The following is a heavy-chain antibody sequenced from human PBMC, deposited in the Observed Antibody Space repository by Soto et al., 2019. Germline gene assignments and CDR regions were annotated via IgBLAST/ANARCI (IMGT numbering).Heavy chain of an antibody. CDR3: ARGGYFDSSNYLAY. J-gene: IGHJ4*02. D-gene: IGHD3-22*01. V-gene: IGHV1-69*06. CDR1: GGTFSSYA. CDR2: IIPSYGTA. Sequence: SVKVSCKASGGTFSSYAISWVGQAPGQGLEWMGGIIPSYGTANYAQKFQGRVTIDADTSTSTAYKELSSLRSEDTAVYYCARGGYFDSSNYLAYWGLGTLVTVSS.